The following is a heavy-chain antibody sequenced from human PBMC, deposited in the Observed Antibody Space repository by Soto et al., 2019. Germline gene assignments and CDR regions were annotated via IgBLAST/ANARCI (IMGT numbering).Heavy chain of an antibody. Sequence: QVQLQESGPGLVKPSQTLSLTCTVSGGSISSGGYYWSWIRQHPGKGLEWIGYIYSSGRTYYNPSLKSRVTISVATSKNQLSLKLCAVTAADSAVYYCARAPGVTVQDWYFDLWGRGTLVTVSS. CDR3: ARAPGVTVQDWYFDL. CDR1: GGSISSGGYY. J-gene: IGHJ2*01. V-gene: IGHV4-31*03. D-gene: IGHD3-3*01. CDR2: IYSSGRT.